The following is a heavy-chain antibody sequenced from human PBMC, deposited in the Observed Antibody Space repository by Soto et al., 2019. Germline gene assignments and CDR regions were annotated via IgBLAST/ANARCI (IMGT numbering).Heavy chain of an antibody. D-gene: IGHD6-25*01. Sequence: VQLVESGGGLVKPGGSLRLSCTVSGLTFTNAWMTWVRQAPGKGLEWVARIKSHTDGGTTDYAAPLQGRFTISRDDSRNTLCLQMNSLKTEDTAVYFCATAPGYWASAPLDYWGQGTLVTVSS. CDR2: IKSHTDGGTT. CDR1: GLTFTNAW. J-gene: IGHJ4*02. CDR3: ATAPGYWASAPLDY. V-gene: IGHV3-15*07.